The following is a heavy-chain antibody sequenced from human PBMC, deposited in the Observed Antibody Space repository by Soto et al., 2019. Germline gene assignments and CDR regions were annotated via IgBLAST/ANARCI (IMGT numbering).Heavy chain of an antibody. D-gene: IGHD3-10*01. J-gene: IGHJ4*02. Sequence: QVQLVQSGADVKKPGSSVKVSCQASGVTFSSETLGWVRQAPGQGLEWVGGIIPLFGTASYAQKFQGRVTITADESTSTVYMELSSLRSDDTAVYFCATELSENPASPFDAWCQGTLVTVSS. CDR3: ATELSENPASPFDA. V-gene: IGHV1-69*01. CDR1: GVTFSSET. CDR2: IIPLFGTA.